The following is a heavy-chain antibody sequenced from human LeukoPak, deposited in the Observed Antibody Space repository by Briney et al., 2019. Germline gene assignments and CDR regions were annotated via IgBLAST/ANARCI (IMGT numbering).Heavy chain of an antibody. V-gene: IGHV3-21*01. Sequence: GGSLRLSCAASVFTFSGYSMNWVRPAPGKGLEWVSSISTTSDYIHYADSLKSRVAISRDNAKNSLYLQMNSLRAEDTAIYYCARGGIYSQGFDYWGQGSLVTVSS. CDR3: ARGGIYSQGFDY. CDR2: ISTTSDYI. J-gene: IGHJ4*02. CDR1: VFTFSGYS. D-gene: IGHD6-13*01.